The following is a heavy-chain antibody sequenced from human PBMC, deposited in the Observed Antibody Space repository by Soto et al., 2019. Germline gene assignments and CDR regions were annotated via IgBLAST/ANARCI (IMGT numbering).Heavy chain of an antibody. CDR1: GFTFSSYG. CDR2: IWYDGSIK. CDR3: ARGGMDYDSSGAIDY. V-gene: IGHV3-33*01. Sequence: QVQLVESGGGVVQPGRSLRLSCAASGFTFSSYGIHWVRQAPGKGLEWVAVIWYDGSIKYYADSVKGRFTISRDNSKNTPYVQMNSLRAEDTAVYYCARGGMDYDSSGAIDYWGQGTLVTVSS. J-gene: IGHJ4*02. D-gene: IGHD3-22*01.